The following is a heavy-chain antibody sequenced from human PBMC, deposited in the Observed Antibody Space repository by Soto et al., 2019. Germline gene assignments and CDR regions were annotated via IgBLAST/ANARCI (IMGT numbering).Heavy chain of an antibody. CDR1: GYSFAGYW. V-gene: IGHV5-10-1*01. J-gene: IGHJ6*02. CDR2: IDPSDSQT. Sequence: HGESLKISCKGSGYSFAGYWITWVRQKPGKGLEWMGRIDPSDSQTYYSPSFRGHVTISVTKSITTVFLQWSSLRASDTAMYYCASTYMGYYYYGMDVWGQGTTVTVSS. D-gene: IGHD2-2*02. CDR3: ASTYMGYYYYGMDV.